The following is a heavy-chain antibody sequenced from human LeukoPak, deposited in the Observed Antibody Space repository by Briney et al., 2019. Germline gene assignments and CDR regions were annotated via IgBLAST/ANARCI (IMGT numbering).Heavy chain of an antibody. J-gene: IGHJ5*02. V-gene: IGHV4-59*01. CDR3: ARSYLIFGVVDHWFDP. CDR1: GGSISSYY. Sequence: SETLSLTCTVSGGSISSYYWSWIRQPPGKGLEWIGYIYYSGSTNYNPSLKSRVTISVDTSKNQFSLKLSSVTAADTAVYYCARSYLIFGVVDHWFDPWGQGTLVTVSS. D-gene: IGHD3-3*01. CDR2: IYYSGST.